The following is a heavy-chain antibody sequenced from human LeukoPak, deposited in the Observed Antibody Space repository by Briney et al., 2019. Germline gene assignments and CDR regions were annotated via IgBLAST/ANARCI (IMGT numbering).Heavy chain of an antibody. CDR2: IIPIFGAS. J-gene: IGHJ6*03. V-gene: IGHV1-69*01. CDR3: AHTLGYCSSTSCPKLYYYYYMDV. CDR1: GGTFSSYA. Sequence: SVKVSCKASGGTFSSYAISWVRQAPGQGLEWMGGIIPIFGASNYAQKFQGRVTITADESTSTAYMELSSLRSEDTAVYYCAHTLGYCSSTSCPKLYYYYYMDVWGKGTTVTVSS. D-gene: IGHD2-2*01.